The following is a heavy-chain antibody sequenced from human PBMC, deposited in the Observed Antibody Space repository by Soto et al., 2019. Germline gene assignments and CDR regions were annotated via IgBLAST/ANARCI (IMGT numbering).Heavy chain of an antibody. D-gene: IGHD1-7*01. Sequence: LRHPCAAYGFTSRSYAMHWVSQAPGKGLEWVAVISYDGSNKYYADSVKGRFTISRDNSKNTLYLQMNSLRAEDTAVYYCASSILQTGTTSGPFDYWGQGTLVTVTS. CDR2: ISYDGSNK. CDR1: GFTSRSYA. J-gene: IGHJ4*02. CDR3: ASSILQTGTTSGPFDY. V-gene: IGHV3-30-3*01.